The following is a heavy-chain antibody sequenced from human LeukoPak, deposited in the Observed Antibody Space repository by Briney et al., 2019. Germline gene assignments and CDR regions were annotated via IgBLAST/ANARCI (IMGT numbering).Heavy chain of an antibody. Sequence: SETLSLTCTVSGGSISSYYWSWIRQPPGKGLEWMRYIHYSGSTNYNPSLKSRVTISADTSKNQFSLKLSSVTAADTAVYYCARGSTRWFSTIDYWGQGTLVTVSS. V-gene: IGHV4-59*12. J-gene: IGHJ4*02. CDR1: GGSISSYY. D-gene: IGHD4-23*01. CDR2: IHYSGST. CDR3: ARGSTRWFSTIDY.